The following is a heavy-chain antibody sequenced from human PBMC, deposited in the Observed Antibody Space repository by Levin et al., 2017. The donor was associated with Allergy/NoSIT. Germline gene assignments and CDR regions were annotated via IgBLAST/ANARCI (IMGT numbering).Heavy chain of an antibody. D-gene: IGHD6-13*01. V-gene: IGHV4-34*01. Sequence: SETLSLTCAVYGGSFSGYYWSWIRQPPGKGLEWIGEINHSGSTNYNPSLKSRVTISVDTSKNQFSLKLSSVTAADTAVYYCARGYSSSWFFYWGQGTLVTVSS. J-gene: IGHJ4*02. CDR2: INHSGST. CDR1: GGSFSGYY. CDR3: ARGYSSSWFFY.